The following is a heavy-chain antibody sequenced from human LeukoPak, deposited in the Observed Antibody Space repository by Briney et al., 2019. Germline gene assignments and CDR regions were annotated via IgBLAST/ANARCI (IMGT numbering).Heavy chain of an antibody. J-gene: IGHJ4*02. CDR1: GFTFSSRDW. CDR2: IKQDGSEK. V-gene: IGHV3-7*01. D-gene: IGHD5-18*01. Sequence: GGSLRLSCVASGFTFSSRDWMTWVRQAPGKGLEWVANIKQDGSEKYSVDSVKGRFTISRDNAKNSLYLQMNSLRAEDTAVYYCARVGGYSYNYAFDYWGQGTLVTVSS. CDR3: ARVGGYSYNYAFDY.